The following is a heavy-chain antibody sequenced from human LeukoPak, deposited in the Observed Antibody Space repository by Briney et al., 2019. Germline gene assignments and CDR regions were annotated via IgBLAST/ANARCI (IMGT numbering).Heavy chain of an antibody. D-gene: IGHD4-17*01. CDR3: AMASLLYGDYIH. J-gene: IGHJ4*02. CDR2: ISSSSSYI. CDR1: GFTFSSYS. V-gene: IGHV3-21*01. Sequence: GGSLRLSCAASGFTFSSYSMNWVRQAPGKGLEWVSSISSSSSYIYYADSVKGRFTISRDNAKNSLYLQMNSLRAEDTAVYYCAMASLLYGDYIHWGQGTLVTVSS.